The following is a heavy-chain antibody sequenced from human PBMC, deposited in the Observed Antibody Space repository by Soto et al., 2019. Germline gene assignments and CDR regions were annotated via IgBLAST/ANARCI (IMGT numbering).Heavy chain of an antibody. V-gene: IGHV3-23*01. J-gene: IGHJ6*02. CDR2: IIDSGAST. CDR3: AKGRSYYYYYGVDV. CDR1: GFTFSNYA. Sequence: PGGSLRLSCVASGFTFSNYAMSWVRQAPGKGLEWVSDIIDSGASTYYADSVKGRFTISRDNSKSTLYLQMNSLRAEDTALYYCAKGRSYYYYYGVDVWGQGTXVTVSS.